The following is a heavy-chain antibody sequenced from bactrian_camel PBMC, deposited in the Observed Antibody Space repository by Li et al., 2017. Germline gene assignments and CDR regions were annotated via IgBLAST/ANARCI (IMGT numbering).Heavy chain of an antibody. CDR3: VAGYPRRWDEYASYYY. D-gene: IGHD3*01. V-gene: IGHV3S1*01. Sequence: HVQLVESGGGLVQAGGSLTLACTVSGSFINSWCMAWFRQAPGKGLEWVSGVESGAGPTVYADSVKGRFTISRDNAKNTLYLQMNSLRLEDTAIYYCVAGYPRRWDEYASYYYSGQGTQVTVS. CDR2: VESGAGPT. J-gene: IGHJ4*01. CDR1: GSFINSWC.